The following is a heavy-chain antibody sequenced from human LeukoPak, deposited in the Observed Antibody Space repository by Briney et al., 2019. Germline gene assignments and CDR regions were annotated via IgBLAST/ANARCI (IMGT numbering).Heavy chain of an antibody. D-gene: IGHD3-22*01. CDR1: GFTFSSYA. J-gene: IGHJ4*02. Sequence: GGSLRLSCAASGFTFSSYAMHWVRQAPGKGLEWVAVISYDGSNKYYADSVKGRFTISRDNSKNTLYLQMNSLRAEDTAVYYCVRSSGYYVGGFDYWGQGTLVTVSS. CDR2: ISYDGSNK. V-gene: IGHV3-30*04. CDR3: VRSSGYYVGGFDY.